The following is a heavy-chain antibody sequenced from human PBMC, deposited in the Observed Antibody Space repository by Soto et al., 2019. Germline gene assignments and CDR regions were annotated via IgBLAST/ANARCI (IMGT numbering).Heavy chain of an antibody. CDR3: ARGRYGDY. V-gene: IGHV1-18*01. Sequence: QVHLVQSGAEVKKPGASVKVSCKGSGYGFTTYGITWVRQAPGQGLEWMAWISAHNGNTNYAQKHQGRGNVTRDTSTSTAYMELRSLRSDDTGVYYFARGRYGDYWGQGALVTVSS. D-gene: IGHD1-1*01. J-gene: IGHJ4*02. CDR2: ISAHNGNT. CDR1: GYGFTTYG.